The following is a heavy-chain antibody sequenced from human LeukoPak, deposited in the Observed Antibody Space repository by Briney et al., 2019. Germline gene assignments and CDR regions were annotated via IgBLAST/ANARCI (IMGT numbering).Heavy chain of an antibody. J-gene: IGHJ4*02. CDR1: GFTFNNYG. CDR2: ISYDGRNK. V-gene: IGHV3-30*18. Sequence: PGGSLRLSCAASGFTFNNYGMHWVRQAPGKGLEWVAVISYDGRNKHYPDSVKGRFTISRDISTDTLWLQMDSLRTEDTAVYYCAKGPLRGTAAAIDYWGQETLVTVSS. D-gene: IGHD2-2*01. CDR3: AKGPLRGTAAAIDY.